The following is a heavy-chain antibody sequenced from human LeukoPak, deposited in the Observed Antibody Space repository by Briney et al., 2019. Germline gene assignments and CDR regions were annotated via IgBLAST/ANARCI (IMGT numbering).Heavy chain of an antibody. V-gene: IGHV3-7*01. CDR2: IKQDGSEK. CDR3: ARAIAVAGTSNWFDP. CDR1: GFTLSSYW. Sequence: GSLRLSCAASGFTLSSYWMSWVRQAPGKGLEWVANIKQDGSEKYYVHSVKGRFTISRDNAKNSLYLQMNSLRAEDTAVYYCARAIAVAGTSNWFDPWGQGTLVTVSS. D-gene: IGHD6-19*01. J-gene: IGHJ5*02.